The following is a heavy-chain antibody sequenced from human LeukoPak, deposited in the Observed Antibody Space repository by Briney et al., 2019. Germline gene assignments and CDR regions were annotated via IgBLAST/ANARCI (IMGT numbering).Heavy chain of an antibody. V-gene: IGHV4-31*03. CDR2: IYYSGST. D-gene: IGHD3-9*01. J-gene: IGHJ2*01. CDR1: GGSIGSGGYY. Sequence: SETLSLTCTVSGGSIGSGGYYWSWIRQHPGKGLEWIGYIYYSGSTYYNPSLKSRVTISVDTSKNQFSLKLSSVTAADTAVYYCARAYYDILTGYYTWYFDPWGRGTLVTVSS. CDR3: ARAYYDILTGYYTWYFDP.